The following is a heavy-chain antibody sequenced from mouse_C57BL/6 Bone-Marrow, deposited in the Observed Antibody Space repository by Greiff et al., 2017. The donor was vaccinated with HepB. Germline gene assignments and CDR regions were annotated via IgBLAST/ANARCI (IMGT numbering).Heavy chain of an antibody. CDR3: AHSGYGSSYNYAMDY. Sequence: QVQLQQSGAELARPGASVKLSCKASGYTFTSYGISWVKQRTGQGLEWIGEIDPRSGNTYYNEKFKGKATLTADKSSSTAYMQFSSLTSEDSAIYYCAHSGYGSSYNYAMDYWGQGTAVTVSS. CDR1: GYTFTSYG. J-gene: IGHJ4*01. V-gene: IGHV1-81*01. CDR2: IDPRSGNT. D-gene: IGHD1-1*01.